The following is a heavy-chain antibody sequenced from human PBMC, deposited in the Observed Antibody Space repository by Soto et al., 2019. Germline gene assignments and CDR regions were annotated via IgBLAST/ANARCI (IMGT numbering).Heavy chain of an antibody. D-gene: IGHD6-13*01. CDR3: ARDYTYSSSWYSISWFDP. CDR2: ISAYNGNT. CDR1: GYTFTSYG. J-gene: IGHJ5*02. Sequence: QVQLVQSGAEVKKPGASVKVSCKASGYTFTSYGISWVRQAPGQGLEWMGWISAYNGNTNYAQKLQGRVTMTTDTSTSTAYMELRSRRSDDTAVYYWARDYTYSSSWYSISWFDPWGQGTLVPVSS. V-gene: IGHV1-18*04.